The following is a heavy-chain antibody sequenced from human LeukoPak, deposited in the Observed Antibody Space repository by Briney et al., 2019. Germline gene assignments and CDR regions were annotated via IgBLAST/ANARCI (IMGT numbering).Heavy chain of an antibody. V-gene: IGHV1-69*05. CDR1: GGTFSSYA. J-gene: IGHJ3*02. CDR3: ARGPYDYVWGNYRYTGDAFDI. CDR2: IIPIFGTA. Sequence: SVKVSCKASGGTFSSYAISWVRQAPGQGHEWMGRIIPIFGTANYAQKFQGRVTITTDESTSTAYMELSSLRSEDTAVYYCARGPYDYVWGNYRYTGDAFDIWGHGTVVTVSS. D-gene: IGHD3-16*02.